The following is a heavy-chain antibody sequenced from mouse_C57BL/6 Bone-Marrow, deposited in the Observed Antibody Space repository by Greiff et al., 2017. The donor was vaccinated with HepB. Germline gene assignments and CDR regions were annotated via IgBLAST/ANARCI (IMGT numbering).Heavy chain of an antibody. CDR3: AREKGTMIKGWFAY. CDR1: GFPFSSYA. J-gene: IGHJ3*01. Sequence: EVQVVESGGGLVKPGGSLKLSWAASGFPFSSYAMSWVRQTPEKRLGWVATISDGGSYTYYPDNVKGRFTISRDNAKNNLYLQMSHLKSEDTAMYYCAREKGTMIKGWFAYWGQGTLVTVSA. V-gene: IGHV5-4*01. D-gene: IGHD2-4*01. CDR2: ISDGGSYT.